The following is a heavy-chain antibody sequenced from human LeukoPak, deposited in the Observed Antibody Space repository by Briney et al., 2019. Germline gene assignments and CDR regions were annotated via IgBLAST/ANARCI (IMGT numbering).Heavy chain of an antibody. J-gene: IGHJ4*02. CDR2: INHSGST. CDR3: ARRVQPYYFDY. CDR1: GGSFSGYY. D-gene: IGHD1-1*01. Sequence: SSETLSLTCAVHGGSFSGYYWSWIRQPPGKGLEWIGEINHSGSTNYNPSLKSRVTISVDTSKNQFSLKLSSVTAADTAVYYCARRVQPYYFDYWGQGTLVTVSS. V-gene: IGHV4-34*01.